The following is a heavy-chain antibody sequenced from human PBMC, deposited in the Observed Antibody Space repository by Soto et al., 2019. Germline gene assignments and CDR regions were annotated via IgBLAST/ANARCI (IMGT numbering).Heavy chain of an antibody. D-gene: IGHD2-8*01. CDR1: GGSISSGGYY. V-gene: IGHV4-31*02. Sequence: PSETLSLTCTVSGGSISSGGYYWSWIRQHPGKGLEWIGYIYYSGSTYYNPSLKSRVTISVDTSKNQFSLKLSSVTAADTAVYYCARGAVLYVLRGVEYWGQGTMCTVPS. CDR3: ARGAVLYVLRGVEY. J-gene: IGHJ4*02. CDR2: IYYSGST.